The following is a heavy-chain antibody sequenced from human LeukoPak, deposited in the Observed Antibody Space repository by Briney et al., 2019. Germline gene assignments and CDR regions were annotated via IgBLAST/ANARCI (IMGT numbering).Heavy chain of an antibody. CDR1: GYTLTQLS. D-gene: IGHD6-6*01. V-gene: IGHV1-24*01. CDR2: FDPEDGET. J-gene: IGHJ4*02. CDR3: ATVHSSSFLSYFDY. Sequence: ASVKVSCKVSGYTLTQLSMHGVRQAPGEGREWMGGFDPEDGETIYAQKFQGRVTMTEHTSTDTAYMELSSLRSEDTAVYYCATVHSSSFLSYFDYWGQGTLVTVSS.